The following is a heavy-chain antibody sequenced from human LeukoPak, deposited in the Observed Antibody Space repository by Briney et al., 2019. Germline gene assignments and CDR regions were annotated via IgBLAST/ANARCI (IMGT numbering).Heavy chain of an antibody. J-gene: IGHJ4*02. CDR1: GGTFSSYA. CDR2: IIPIFGTA. D-gene: IGHD4-17*01. Sequence: ASVKVSCKASGGTFSSYAISWVRQAPGQGLEWMGGIIPIFGTANFAQKFQGRVTITADESTSTAYMELSSLRSEDTAVYYCARTTVTTESGFGYWGQGTLVTVSS. CDR3: ARTTVTTESGFGY. V-gene: IGHV1-69*13.